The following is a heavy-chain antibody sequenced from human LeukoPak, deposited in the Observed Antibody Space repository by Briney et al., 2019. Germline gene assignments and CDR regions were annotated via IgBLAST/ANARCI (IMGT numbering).Heavy chain of an antibody. CDR2: ISDHNGNT. CDR1: AYTFTTYG. CDR3: ATVPRGSGYFDFDY. V-gene: IGHV1-18*01. J-gene: IGHJ4*02. Sequence: ASVKVSCKASAYTFTTYGITWARQAPGQGLEWMGWISDHNGNTNYAQKVQGRVSMTTDTSTSTAYMELRSLRSDDTAVYYCATVPRGSGYFDFDYWGQGTLVTVSS. D-gene: IGHD3-3*01.